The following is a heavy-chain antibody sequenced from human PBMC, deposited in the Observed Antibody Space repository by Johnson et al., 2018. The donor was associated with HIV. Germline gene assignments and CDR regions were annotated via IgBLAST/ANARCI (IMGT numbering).Heavy chain of an antibody. CDR3: AKGVVPAAADAFDI. D-gene: IGHD2-2*01. CDR2: IKRKSDGETT. Sequence: VQLVESGGGVVQPGGSLRLSCAVSGFTFSDAWMSWVRQAPGKGLEWVGRIKRKSDGETTDYAAPVKGRFTISRDDSKTTLYLQMNSLKTEDTGVYFCAKGVVPAAADAFDIWGQGTMLTVSS. CDR1: GFTFSDAW. V-gene: IGHV3-15*01. J-gene: IGHJ3*02.